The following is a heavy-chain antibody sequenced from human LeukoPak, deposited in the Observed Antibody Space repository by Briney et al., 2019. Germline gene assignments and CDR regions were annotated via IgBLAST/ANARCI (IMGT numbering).Heavy chain of an antibody. CDR1: GDSIESVSHY. V-gene: IGHV4-39*01. Sequence: SETLSLTCAVSGDSIESVSHYWGWIRQPPGKGLEWIGNIYYSGTTYYNPSLKSRVTIYIDTSNNQFSLNLNSVTAADTAVYYCARQLWAGSNHYYGMDVWGQGTTVTVSS. J-gene: IGHJ6*02. D-gene: IGHD3-10*01. CDR3: ARQLWAGSNHYYGMDV. CDR2: IYYSGTT.